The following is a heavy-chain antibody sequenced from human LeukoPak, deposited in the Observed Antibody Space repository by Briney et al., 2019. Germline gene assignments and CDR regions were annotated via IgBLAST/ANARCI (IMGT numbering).Heavy chain of an antibody. CDR3: ARDRGYYDSSGTADY. CDR1: GFTFSSYG. CDR2: IWYDGSNK. V-gene: IGHV3-33*01. Sequence: GGSLRLSCAASGFTFSSYGMHWVRQAPGKGLEWVAVIWYDGSNKYYADSVKGRFTISRDNSKNTLYLQMNSLRAGDTAVYYCARDRGYYDSSGTADYWGQGTLVTVSS. D-gene: IGHD3-22*01. J-gene: IGHJ4*02.